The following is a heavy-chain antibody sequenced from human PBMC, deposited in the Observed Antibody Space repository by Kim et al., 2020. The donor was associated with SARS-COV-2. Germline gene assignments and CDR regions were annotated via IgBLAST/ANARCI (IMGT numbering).Heavy chain of an antibody. D-gene: IGHD6-13*01. CDR2: IYHSGST. Sequence: SETLSLTCAVSGGSISSSNWWSWVRQPPGKGLEWIGEIYHSGSTNYNPSLKSRVTISVDKSKNQFSLKLSSVTAADTAVYYCASAHSSWYDYYYYYGMDVWGQGTTVTVSS. CDR3: ASAHSSWYDYYYYYGMDV. J-gene: IGHJ6*02. CDR1: GGSISSSNW. V-gene: IGHV4-4*02.